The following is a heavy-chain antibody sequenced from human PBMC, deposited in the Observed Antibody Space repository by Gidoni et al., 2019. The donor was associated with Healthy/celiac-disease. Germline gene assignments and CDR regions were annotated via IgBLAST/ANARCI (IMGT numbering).Heavy chain of an antibody. D-gene: IGHD5-12*01. CDR1: GGSISRISYY. CDR2: IYYSGST. Sequence: QLQLQESGPGLVKPSETLSLTCTVSGGSISRISYYLGVIRQPPGKGLEWIGSIYYSGSTYYNPSLKSRVTRSVDTSKNQFSLKLSSVTAADTAVYYCARREMATIPCAFDIWGQGTMVTVSS. V-gene: IGHV4-39*01. CDR3: ARREMATIPCAFDI. J-gene: IGHJ3*02.